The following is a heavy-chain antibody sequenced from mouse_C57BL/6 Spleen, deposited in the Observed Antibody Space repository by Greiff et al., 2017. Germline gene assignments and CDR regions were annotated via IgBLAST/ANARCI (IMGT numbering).Heavy chain of an antibody. CDR2: INYDGSST. D-gene: IGHD2-4*01. V-gene: IGHV5-16*01. CDR1: GFTFSDYY. J-gene: IGHJ3*01. Sequence: EVHLVESEGGLVQPGSSMKLSCTASGFTFSDYYMAWVRQVPEQGLEWVANINYDGSSTYYLDSFKSRFIISRDNAKNILYLQMSSLKSEDTATYYCARSPCDYDVLFAYWGQGTLVTVSA. CDR3: ARSPCDYDVLFAY.